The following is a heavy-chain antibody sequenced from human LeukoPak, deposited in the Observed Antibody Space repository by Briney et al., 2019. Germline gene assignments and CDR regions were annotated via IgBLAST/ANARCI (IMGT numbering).Heavy chain of an antibody. V-gene: IGHV1-69*04. CDR3: ARDPGATFDAFDI. Sequence: SVKVSCKASGGTFSSYAISWVRQAPGQGLEWMGRIIPILGIANYAQKFQGRVMITADKSTSTAYMELSSLRSEDTAVYYCARDPGATFDAFDIWGQGTMVTVSS. CDR1: GGTFSSYA. D-gene: IGHD1-26*01. J-gene: IGHJ3*02. CDR2: IIPILGIA.